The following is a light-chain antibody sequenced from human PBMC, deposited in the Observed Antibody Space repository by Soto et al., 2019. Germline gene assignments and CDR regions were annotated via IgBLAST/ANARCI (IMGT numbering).Light chain of an antibody. CDR3: CSYAGSYYV. CDR2: DVS. CDR1: SSDVGGYNY. V-gene: IGLV2-11*01. Sequence: QSALTQPRSVSGSPGQSVTISCTGTSSDVGGYNYVAWYQQHPGKAPKLMIYDVSKRRSGVPDRFSGSNSGNTASLTISGLQAEDEADYYCCSYAGSYYVFGTGTKLTVL. J-gene: IGLJ1*01.